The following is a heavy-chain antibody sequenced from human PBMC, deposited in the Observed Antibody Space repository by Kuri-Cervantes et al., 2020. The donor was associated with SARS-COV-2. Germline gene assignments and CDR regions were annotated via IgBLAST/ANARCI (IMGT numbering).Heavy chain of an antibody. CDR2: FNTYTGNP. J-gene: IGHJ6*02. Sequence: ASVKVSCKASGYTFTSYAMNWVRQAPGQGLEWMGWFNTYTGNPTYAQGFTGWFVFSMDTSVSTAYLQISSLKAEDTAVYYCARDMVVPAASDYYYYGMDVWGQGTTVTISS. V-gene: IGHV7-4-1*02. CDR3: ARDMVVPAASDYYYYGMDV. D-gene: IGHD2-2*01. CDR1: GYTFTSYA.